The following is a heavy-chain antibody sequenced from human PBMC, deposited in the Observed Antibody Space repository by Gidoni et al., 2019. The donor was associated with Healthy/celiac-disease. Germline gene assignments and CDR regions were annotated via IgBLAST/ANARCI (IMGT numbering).Heavy chain of an antibody. V-gene: IGHV3-48*03. D-gene: IGHD1-26*01. CDR3: ARDLLLRYLVDPYRDAFDI. Sequence: EVQLVESGGGLVQPGGSLRLSCAASGFTFSSYEMNWVRQAPGKGLEWVSYISSSGSTIYYADSVKGLFTISRDNAKNSLYLQMNSLRAEDTAVYYCARDLLLRYLVDPYRDAFDIWGQGTMVTVSS. CDR2: ISSSGSTI. J-gene: IGHJ3*02. CDR1: GFTFSSYE.